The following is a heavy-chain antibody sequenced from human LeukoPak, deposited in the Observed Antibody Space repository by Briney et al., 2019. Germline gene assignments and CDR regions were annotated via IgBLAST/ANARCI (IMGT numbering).Heavy chain of an antibody. V-gene: IGHV3-21*01. CDR2: ISSSSSYI. D-gene: IGHD3-10*01. CDR3: ARDGYGSGSQTFPGMDV. J-gene: IGHJ6*02. Sequence: GGSLRLSCAASGFTFSSYSMNWVRQAPGKGLEWVSSISSSSSYIYYADSVKGRFTISRDNAKNSLYLQMNSLRAEDTAVYYCARDGYGSGSQTFPGMDVWGQGTTVTVSS. CDR1: GFTFSSYS.